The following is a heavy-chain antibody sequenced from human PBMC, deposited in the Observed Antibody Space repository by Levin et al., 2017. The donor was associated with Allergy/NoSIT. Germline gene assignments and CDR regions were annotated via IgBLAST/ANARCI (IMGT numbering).Heavy chain of an antibody. V-gene: IGHV3-21*01. Sequence: GGSLRLSCAASGFTFSSYSMNWVRQAPGKGLEWVSSISSSSSYIYYADSVKGRFTISRDNAKNSLYLQMNSLRAEDTAVYYCASLSGIAVAGDAFDIWGQGTMVTVSS. CDR2: ISSSSSYI. CDR3: ASLSGIAVAGDAFDI. D-gene: IGHD6-19*01. CDR1: GFTFSSYS. J-gene: IGHJ3*02.